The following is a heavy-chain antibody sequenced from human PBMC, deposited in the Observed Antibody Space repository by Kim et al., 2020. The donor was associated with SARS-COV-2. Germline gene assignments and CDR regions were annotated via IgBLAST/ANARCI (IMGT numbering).Heavy chain of an antibody. V-gene: IGHV3-30*04. Sequence: GGSLRLSCAASGFTFSSYGIHWVRQAPGKGLEWVAVISYDGSNKNYADSVKGRFTISRDNSKNTLYLQMNSLRAEDTAVYYCARDIASYSSGWIYYYYGMDVWGQGTTVTVS. CDR1: GFTFSSYG. CDR3: ARDIASYSSGWIYYYYGMDV. J-gene: IGHJ6*02. CDR2: ISYDGSNK. D-gene: IGHD6-19*01.